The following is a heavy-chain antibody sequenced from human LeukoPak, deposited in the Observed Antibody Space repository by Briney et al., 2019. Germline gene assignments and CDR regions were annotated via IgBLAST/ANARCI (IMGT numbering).Heavy chain of an antibody. CDR3: ARDKRHPYNWFDP. CDR1: GFTFSSYA. V-gene: IGHV3-30*04. Sequence: GGSLRLSCAASGFTFSSYAMHWVRQAPGKGLEWVAVISYDGSNKYYADSVKGRFTISRDNSKNTLYLQMNSLRAEDTAVYYYARDKRHPYNWFDPWGQGTLVTVSS. J-gene: IGHJ5*02. CDR2: ISYDGSNK.